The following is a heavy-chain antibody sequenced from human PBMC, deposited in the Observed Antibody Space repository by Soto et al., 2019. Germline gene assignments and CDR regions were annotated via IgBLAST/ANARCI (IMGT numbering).Heavy chain of an antibody. CDR3: TSGPLRSGTPPKWKAFDI. V-gene: IGHV3-49*03. J-gene: IGHJ3*02. D-gene: IGHD6-13*01. CDR2: IRSKPYGGTT. CDR1: GFTFGAYA. Sequence: GGSLRLSCSAAGFTFGAYAMSWFRQAPGKGLEWVGFIRSKPYGGTTDYGASVKGRFTISRDDSKNIAYLQMDSLKTEDTAVYFCTSGPLRSGTPPKWKAFDIWGQGTMVTVSS.